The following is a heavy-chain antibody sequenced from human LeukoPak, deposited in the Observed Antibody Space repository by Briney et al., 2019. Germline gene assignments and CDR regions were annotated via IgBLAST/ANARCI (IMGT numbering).Heavy chain of an antibody. Sequence: GGSLRLSCAASGSTFSSYAMHWVRQAPGKGLEWVAFIRYDGNNKYYVDSVKGRFTISRDNSKNTLYLVMNSLRAEDTAVYYCAKETYDAFNLWGQGTLVTVSS. CDR3: AKETYDAFNL. V-gene: IGHV3-30*02. J-gene: IGHJ3*01. CDR2: IRYDGNNK. CDR1: GSTFSSYA.